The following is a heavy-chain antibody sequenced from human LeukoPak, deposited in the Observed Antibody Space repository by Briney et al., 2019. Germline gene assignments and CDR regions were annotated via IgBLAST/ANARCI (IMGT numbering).Heavy chain of an antibody. Sequence: SVKVSCKASGFTFTSSAVQWVRQARGQRLEWIGWIVVGNGNTNYAQKFQERVTITRDMSTSTAYMELSSLRSEDTAVYYCAADPESPPGVFDYWGQGTLVTVSS. J-gene: IGHJ4*02. D-gene: IGHD1-14*01. CDR2: IVVGNGNT. V-gene: IGHV1-58*01. CDR1: GFTFTSSA. CDR3: AADPESPPGVFDY.